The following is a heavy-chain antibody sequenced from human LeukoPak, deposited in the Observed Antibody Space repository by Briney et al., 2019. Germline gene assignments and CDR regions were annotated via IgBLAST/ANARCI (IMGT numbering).Heavy chain of an antibody. J-gene: IGHJ4*02. CDR2: MKEDGSEK. Sequence: GGSLRLSCAADGFTFSNYWMSWVRQAPGKGLELVANMKEDGSEKNYVDSVKGRFTISRDNAQDSLYLQMNSLRAEDTAVYYCARDRGYSNFDYWGQGTLVTVSS. V-gene: IGHV3-7*01. D-gene: IGHD4-11*01. CDR1: GFTFSNYW. CDR3: ARDRGYSNFDY.